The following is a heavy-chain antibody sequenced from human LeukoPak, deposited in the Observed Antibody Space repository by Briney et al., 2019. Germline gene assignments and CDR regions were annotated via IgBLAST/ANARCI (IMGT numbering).Heavy chain of an antibody. Sequence: ASVKDSCKASGCTFSSYAISWVRQAPGQGLEWMGRIIPILGIANYAQKFQGRVTITADKSTSTAYMELSSLRSEDTAVYCCARVGYCSGGSCYSAWFDPWGQGTLVTVSS. CDR1: GCTFSSYA. J-gene: IGHJ5*02. V-gene: IGHV1-69*04. D-gene: IGHD2-15*01. CDR3: ARVGYCSGGSCYSAWFDP. CDR2: IIPILGIA.